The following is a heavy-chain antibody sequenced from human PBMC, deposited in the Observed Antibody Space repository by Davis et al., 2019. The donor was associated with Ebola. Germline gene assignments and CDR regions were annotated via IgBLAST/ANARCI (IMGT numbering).Heavy chain of an antibody. CDR1: GGSISSGDYY. CDR2: IYKSGKT. D-gene: IGHD3-16*01. CDR3: ARSGGHNWFDP. V-gene: IGHV4-30-4*01. J-gene: IGHJ5*02. Sequence: MPSETLSLTCTVSGGSISSGDYYWSWIRQAPRKGLEWIGYIYKSGKTYFNPSLESRVTMSVDTSKNQFSLKLSSVTAADTAVYYCARSGGHNWFDPWGQGTLVTVSS.